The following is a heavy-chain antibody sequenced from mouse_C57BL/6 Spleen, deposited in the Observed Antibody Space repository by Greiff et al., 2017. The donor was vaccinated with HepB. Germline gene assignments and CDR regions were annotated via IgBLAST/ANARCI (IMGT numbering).Heavy chain of an antibody. Sequence: VKLVESGAELVKPGASVKISCKASGYAFSSYWMNWVKQRPGKGLEWIGQIYPGDGDTNYNGKFKGKATLTADKSSSTAYMQLSSLTSEDSAVYFCARDSSGYLDYWGQSTTLTVSS. CDR2: IYPGDGDT. CDR3: ARDSSGYLDY. V-gene: IGHV1-80*01. D-gene: IGHD3-2*02. CDR1: GYAFSSYW. J-gene: IGHJ2*01.